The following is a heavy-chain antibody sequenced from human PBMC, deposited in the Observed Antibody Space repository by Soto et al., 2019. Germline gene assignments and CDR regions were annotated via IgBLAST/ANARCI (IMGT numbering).Heavy chain of an antibody. CDR2: ISGSGGST. J-gene: IGHJ3*02. Sequence: EVQLLESGGGLVQPGGSLRLSCAATGFTYSSYAMSWVRQAPGKGLEWVSAISGSGGSTYYADSVKGRFTISRDNSKNTLYLQMHSLRAEDTAVYYCYYNDNAFDIWGQGTMVTVSS. CDR3: YYNDNAFDI. V-gene: IGHV3-23*01. D-gene: IGHD3-10*01. CDR1: GFTYSSYA.